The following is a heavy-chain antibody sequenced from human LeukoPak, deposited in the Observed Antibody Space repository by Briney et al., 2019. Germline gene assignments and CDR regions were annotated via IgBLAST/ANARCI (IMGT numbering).Heavy chain of an antibody. V-gene: IGHV3-30*18. Sequence: GRSLRLSCAASGFTFSSYGMHWVRQAPGKGLEWVAVISYDGSNKYYADSVKGRFTISRDNSKNTLYLQMNSLRAEDTAVYYCAKDGYYYGSRKLFDFDYWGQETLVTVSS. D-gene: IGHD3-10*01. CDR3: AKDGYYYGSRKLFDFDY. CDR1: GFTFSSYG. CDR2: ISYDGSNK. J-gene: IGHJ4*02.